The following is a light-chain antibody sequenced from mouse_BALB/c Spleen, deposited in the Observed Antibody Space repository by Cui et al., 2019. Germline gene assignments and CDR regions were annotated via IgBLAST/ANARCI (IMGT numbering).Light chain of an antibody. CDR2: LTS. CDR3: QQWSSNPRT. Sequence: QLVLSKPPAIMCASPGEKVTITCSASSSVSYMYGYQQKPGSSPKPLIYLTSNLASGVPARFSGSGSGTSYSLTISSMEAEDAATYYCQQWSSNPRTFGGGTKLEIK. CDR1: SSVSY. J-gene: IGKJ1*01. V-gene: IGKV4-68*01.